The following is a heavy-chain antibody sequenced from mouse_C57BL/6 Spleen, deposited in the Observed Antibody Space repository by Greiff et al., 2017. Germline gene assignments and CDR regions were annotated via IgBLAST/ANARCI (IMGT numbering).Heavy chain of an antibody. J-gene: IGHJ3*01. CDR2: IYPSDSET. CDR1: GYTFTSYW. V-gene: IGHV1-61*01. Sequence: QVQLQQPGAELVRPGSSVKLSCKASGYTFTSYWMDWVKQRPGQGLEWIGNIYPSDSETHYNQKFKDKATLTVDTSSNTAYLQLSSLTSEDTAIYYCASNGASSIYSPFAYWGQGTLVTVSA. CDR3: ASNGASSIYSPFAY. D-gene: IGHD2-1*01.